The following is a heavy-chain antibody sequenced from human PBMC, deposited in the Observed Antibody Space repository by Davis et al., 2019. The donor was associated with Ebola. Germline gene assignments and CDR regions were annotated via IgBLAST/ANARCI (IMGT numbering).Heavy chain of an antibody. J-gene: IGHJ6*02. Sequence: GESLKISCAASGFTFNDYYMSWIRQAPGKGLEWVSYISSSYIYYADSVKGRFTISRDNAKNSLYLQMNSLRAEDTAVYYCARTGSVTHYYYYGMDVWGQGTTVTVSS. CDR2: ISSSYI. CDR1: GFTFNDYY. V-gene: IGHV3-11*06. CDR3: ARTGSVTHYYYYGMDV. D-gene: IGHD4-17*01.